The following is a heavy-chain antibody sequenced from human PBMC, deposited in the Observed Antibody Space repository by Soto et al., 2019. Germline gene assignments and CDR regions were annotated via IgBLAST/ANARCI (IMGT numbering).Heavy chain of an antibody. Sequence: GGSLRLSCAASGFTFSSYAMSWVRQAPGKGLEWVSAISGSGGSTYYADSVKGRFTISRDNSKNTLYLQMNSLRAEDTAVYYCAKEGSYGDYVAYYFDYWGQGTLVTVSS. J-gene: IGHJ4*02. CDR2: ISGSGGST. V-gene: IGHV3-23*01. D-gene: IGHD4-17*01. CDR3: AKEGSYGDYVAYYFDY. CDR1: GFTFSSYA.